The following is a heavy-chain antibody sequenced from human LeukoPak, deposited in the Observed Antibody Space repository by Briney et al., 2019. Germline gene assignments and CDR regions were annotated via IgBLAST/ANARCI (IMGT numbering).Heavy chain of an antibody. D-gene: IGHD4-17*01. Sequence: SETLSLTCSVSGGSISNYYWSWIRQPPGKELEWIGYIHYSGGTNYKPSLKSRVTISVDTSKSQFSLKLNSVTAADTGLYFCARLSVTRDLDYWGQGTLVVVSS. CDR1: GGSISNYY. V-gene: IGHV4-59*12. J-gene: IGHJ4*02. CDR2: IHYSGGT. CDR3: ARLSVTRDLDY.